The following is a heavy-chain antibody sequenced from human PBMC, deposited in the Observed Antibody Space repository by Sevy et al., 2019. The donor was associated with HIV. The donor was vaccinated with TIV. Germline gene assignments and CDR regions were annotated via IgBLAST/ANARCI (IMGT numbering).Heavy chain of an antibody. CDR2: IYYSGST. CDR1: GGSISSYY. V-gene: IGHV4-59*13. Sequence: SETLSLTCTVSGGSISSYYWSWIRQPPGKGLEWIGYIYYSGSTNYNPPLKSRVTISVDTSKNQFSLKLSSVTAADTAVYYCVRGLRFLGAFDYWGQGTLVTVSS. D-gene: IGHD3-3*01. J-gene: IGHJ4*02. CDR3: VRGLRFLGAFDY.